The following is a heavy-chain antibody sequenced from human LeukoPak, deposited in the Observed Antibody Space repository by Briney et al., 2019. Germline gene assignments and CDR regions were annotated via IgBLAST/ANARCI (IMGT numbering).Heavy chain of an antibody. D-gene: IGHD6-19*01. CDR2: INAGNGNT. CDR3: AGDRTVAGFHLEAY. Sequence: ASVKVSCKASGYTFTSYAMHWVRQAPGQRLEWMGWINAGNGNTKYSQKFQGRVTITRDTSASTAYMELSSLRSDDTAVYFCAGDRTVAGFHLEAYWGQGTLVTVSS. J-gene: IGHJ4*02. CDR1: GYTFTSYA. V-gene: IGHV1-3*01.